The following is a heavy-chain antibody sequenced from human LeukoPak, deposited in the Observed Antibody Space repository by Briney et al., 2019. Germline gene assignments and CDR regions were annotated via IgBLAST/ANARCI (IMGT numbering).Heavy chain of an antibody. Sequence: SETLSLTCTVSGGSISSYYWSWFRQPPAKGLERNGYIYYSGNTSYNPSLTSRVTISVDTSKNQFSLTLTSVTTADTAVYYCARGRIPAGGLDWFDPWGQGTLVTVSS. CDR1: GGSISSYY. J-gene: IGHJ5*02. D-gene: IGHD6-13*01. CDR3: ARGRIPAGGLDWFDP. CDR2: IYYSGNT. V-gene: IGHV4-59*01.